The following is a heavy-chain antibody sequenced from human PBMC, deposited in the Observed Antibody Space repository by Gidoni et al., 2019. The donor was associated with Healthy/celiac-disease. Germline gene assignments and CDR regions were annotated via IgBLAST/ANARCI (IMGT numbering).Heavy chain of an antibody. CDR1: GFTFSSYA. Sequence: QPGRSLRLSCAASGFTFSSYAMHWVRQAPGKGLEWVAVISYDGSNKYYADSVKGRFTISRDNSKNTLYLQMNSLRAEDTAVYYCARDQDPYLHQIQLWLDYWGQGTLVTVSS. D-gene: IGHD5-18*01. V-gene: IGHV3-30-3*01. CDR2: ISYDGSNK. CDR3: ARDQDPYLHQIQLWLDY. J-gene: IGHJ4*02.